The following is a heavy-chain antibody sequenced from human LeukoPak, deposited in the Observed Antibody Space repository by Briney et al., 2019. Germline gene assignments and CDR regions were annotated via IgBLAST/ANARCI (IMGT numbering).Heavy chain of an antibody. V-gene: IGHV4-61*01. Sequence: SETLSLTCTVSGGSVNSGSHYWSWVRQPPGKGLEWIGYIYYTGTTNCNPSLKSRVTISVDTSKNQFSLKLSSVTAADTAVYYCARGLRGRSGYYFDSWGQGTLVTVSS. CDR2: IYYTGTT. CDR3: ARGLRGRSGYYFDS. J-gene: IGHJ4*02. CDR1: GGSVNSGSHY.